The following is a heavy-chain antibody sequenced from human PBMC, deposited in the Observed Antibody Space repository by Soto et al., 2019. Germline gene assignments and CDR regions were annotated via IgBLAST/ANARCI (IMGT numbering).Heavy chain of an antibody. CDR2: ISSSSSTI. CDR1: GGSISSSS. Sequence: PSETLSLTCTVSGGSISSSSYYWGWIRQPPGKGLEWVSYISSSSSTIYYADSVKGRFTISRDNAKNSLYLQMNSLRDEDTAVYYCARDPGSGSYFGYYYYGMDVWGQGTTVTVSS. J-gene: IGHJ6*02. CDR3: ARDPGSGSYFGYYYYGMDV. D-gene: IGHD1-26*01. V-gene: IGHV3-48*02.